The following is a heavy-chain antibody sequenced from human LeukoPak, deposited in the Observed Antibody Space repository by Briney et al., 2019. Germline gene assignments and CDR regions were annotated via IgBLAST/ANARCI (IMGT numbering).Heavy chain of an antibody. CDR2: ISYDGSNK. J-gene: IGHJ5*02. Sequence: PGGSLRLSCAASGFTFSSYGMHWVRQAPGKGLEWVAVISYDGSNKYYADSVKGRFTISRDNSKNTLYLQMNSLRAEDTAVYYCAKRVKDWFDPWGQGTLVTVSS. CDR1: GFTFSSYG. D-gene: IGHD3-22*01. CDR3: AKRVKDWFDP. V-gene: IGHV3-30*18.